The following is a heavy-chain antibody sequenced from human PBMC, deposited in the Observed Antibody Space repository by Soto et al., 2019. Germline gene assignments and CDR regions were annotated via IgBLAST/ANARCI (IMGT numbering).Heavy chain of an antibody. D-gene: IGHD3-16*01. CDR1: GYSFTSYG. J-gene: IGHJ3*02. Sequence: QVQLAQSGAEVKKPGASVKVSCKPSGYSFTSYGISWVRQAPGQGLEWMGWISTYNGNTNYAQKLQGRVTMTTYTSXSTAYMELRSLTSDDTAVYYCARAIRITLGDVCDIWGQGTMVTVSS. CDR3: ARAIRITLGDVCDI. CDR2: ISTYNGNT. V-gene: IGHV1-18*01.